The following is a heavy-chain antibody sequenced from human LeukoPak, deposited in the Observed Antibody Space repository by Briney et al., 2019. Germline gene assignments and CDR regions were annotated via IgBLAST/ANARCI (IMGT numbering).Heavy chain of an antibody. CDR2: IGTSSTTI. CDR1: GFTFRSYT. CDR3: ARFAAGGSYYYYMDV. D-gene: IGHD6-25*01. V-gene: IGHV3-48*01. J-gene: IGHJ6*03. Sequence: GGSLRLSCAASGFTFRSYTMNWVRQPPGRGLEWVSNIGTSSTTIYYADSVKGRFTISRDNAKNSLYLQMNSLRADDTAVYYCARFAAGGSYYYYMDVWGKGTTVTVSS.